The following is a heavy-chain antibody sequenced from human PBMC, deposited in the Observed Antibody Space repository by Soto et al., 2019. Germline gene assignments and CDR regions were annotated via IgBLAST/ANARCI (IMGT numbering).Heavy chain of an antibody. J-gene: IGHJ4*02. Sequence: ASVKVSCKASGYTFTSYAMHWVRQAPGQRLEWMGWINAGNGNTKYSQKFQGRVTITRDTSASTAYMELSSLRSEDTAVYYCERGSGYYYSDDYWGQGSLVTVS. CDR2: INAGNGNT. V-gene: IGHV1-3*01. CDR3: ERGSGYYYSDDY. CDR1: GYTFTSYA. D-gene: IGHD3-22*01.